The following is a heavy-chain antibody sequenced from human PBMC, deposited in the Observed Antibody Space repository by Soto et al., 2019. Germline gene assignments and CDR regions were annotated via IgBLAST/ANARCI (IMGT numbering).Heavy chain of an antibody. CDR1: GGSFSGYY. V-gene: IGHV4-34*01. D-gene: IGHD3-3*01. CDR2: INHSGST. Sequence: SETLSLTCAVYGGSFSGYYCSWIRQPPGKGLEWIGEINHSGSTNYNPSLKSRVTISVDTSKNQFSLKLSSVTAADTAVYYCAREFRVVVPTGGYYYMDVWGKGTTVTVSS. CDR3: AREFRVVVPTGGYYYMDV. J-gene: IGHJ6*03.